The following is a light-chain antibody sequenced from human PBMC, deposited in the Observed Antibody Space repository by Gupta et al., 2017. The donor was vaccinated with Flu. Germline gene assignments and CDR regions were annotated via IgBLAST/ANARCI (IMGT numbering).Light chain of an antibody. CDR2: GNV. CDR3: QARDNSGNHHV. V-gene: IGLV3-19*01. Sequence: GKTARISCRGNNLSSHCVHWYQQRPGQAPVLVMYGNVDRPSGIPERFSGSSSGNTATLTITGAEAEDEADYYCQARDNSGNHHVFGTGTKFTVL. CDR1: NLSSHC. J-gene: IGLJ1*01.